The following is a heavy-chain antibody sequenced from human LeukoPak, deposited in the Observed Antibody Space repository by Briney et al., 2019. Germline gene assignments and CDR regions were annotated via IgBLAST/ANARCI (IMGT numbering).Heavy chain of an antibody. CDR2: IIPILGIA. CDR3: VGSGYCSGGSCYPFDY. J-gene: IGHJ4*02. D-gene: IGHD2-15*01. V-gene: IGHV1-69*04. Sequence: SVKVSCKASGGTFSSYAISWVRQAPGQGLEWMGRIIPILGIANYAQKFQGRVTITADKSTSTAYMELSSLRSEDTAVYYCVGSGYCSGGSCYPFDYWGQGTLVTVSS. CDR1: GGTFSSYA.